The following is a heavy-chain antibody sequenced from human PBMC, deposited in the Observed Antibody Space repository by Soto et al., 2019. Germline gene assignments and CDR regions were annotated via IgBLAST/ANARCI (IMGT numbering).Heavy chain of an antibody. CDR2: IIPIFGTA. CDR3: ARDLYSSTFYGMDV. J-gene: IGHJ6*02. V-gene: IGHV1-69*13. Sequence: AASVKVSCKASGGTFSSYAISWVRQAPGQGLEWMGGIIPIFGTANYAQKFQGRVTITADESTSTAYMELSSLRSEDTAVYYCARDLYSSTFYGMDVWGQGTTVTVSS. D-gene: IGHD6-13*01. CDR1: GGTFSSYA.